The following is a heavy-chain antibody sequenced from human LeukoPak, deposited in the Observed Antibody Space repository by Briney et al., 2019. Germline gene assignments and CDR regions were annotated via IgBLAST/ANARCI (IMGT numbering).Heavy chain of an antibody. CDR3: ARAIFGDSYHGIDV. J-gene: IGHJ6*02. V-gene: IGHV4-4*07. CDR1: GGSIGNYH. D-gene: IGHD3-10*01. Sequence: MASETLSLTCTVSGGSIGNYHWTWIRQPAGKGLEWIGRIFVSGSTNYNPSLKGRVTMSVDTSKKQFSLRLTSMSAADTAVYFCARAIFGDSYHGIDVWGQGTTVTVSS. CDR2: IFVSGST.